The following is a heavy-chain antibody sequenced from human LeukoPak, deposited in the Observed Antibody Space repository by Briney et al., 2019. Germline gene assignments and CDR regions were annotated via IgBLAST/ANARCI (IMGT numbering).Heavy chain of an antibody. J-gene: IGHJ4*02. CDR1: GGSISSGGYY. CDR3: ASNYYGSGTYRY. V-gene: IGHV4-31*03. D-gene: IGHD3-10*01. Sequence: SETLSLTCTVSGGSISSGGYYWSWIRQHPGKGLEWIGYIYYSGSTYYNPSLKSRVTISVDTSKNQFSLKLSSVTAADTAVYYCASNYYGSGTYRYWGQGTLVTVS. CDR2: IYYSGST.